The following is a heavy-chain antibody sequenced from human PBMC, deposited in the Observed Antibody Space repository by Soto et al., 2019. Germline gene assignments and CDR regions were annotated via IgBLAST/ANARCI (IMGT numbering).Heavy chain of an antibody. CDR1: GFTFSSYS. Sequence: EVQLVESGGGLVQPGGSLRLSCAASGFTFSSYSMNWVRQAPGKGLEWVSYISSSSSTIYYADSVKGRFTISRDNAKNSLYLQMNSLRAEDTAVYYCARSGYSYGYYYYYYMDVWGKGTTVTVSS. J-gene: IGHJ6*03. V-gene: IGHV3-48*01. CDR2: ISSSSSTI. CDR3: ARSGYSYGYYYYYYMDV. D-gene: IGHD5-18*01.